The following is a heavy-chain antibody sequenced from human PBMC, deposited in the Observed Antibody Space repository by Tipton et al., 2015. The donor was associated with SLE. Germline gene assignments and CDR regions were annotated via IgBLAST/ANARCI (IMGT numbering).Heavy chain of an antibody. CDR3: ARNLVAPGGWELGDH. V-gene: IGHV3-23*01. CDR1: GFTFRNYA. D-gene: IGHD3-10*01. J-gene: IGHJ4*02. CDR2: MSGSGGLI. Sequence: SLRLSCAASGFTFRNYAMNWVRQAPGKGLEWVYSMSGSGGLIYYADSVKGRFTISRDSSVNTLYLQMNSLRAEDTAVYYCARNLVAPGGWELGDHWGQGTLVTVSS.